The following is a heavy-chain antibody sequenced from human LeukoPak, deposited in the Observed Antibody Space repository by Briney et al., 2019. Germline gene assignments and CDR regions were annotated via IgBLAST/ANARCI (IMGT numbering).Heavy chain of an antibody. Sequence: GGSLRLSCAASGFTFSSYSMNWVRQAPGKGLEWVSSISSSSSYIYYADSVKGRFTIPRDNAKNSLYLQMNSLRAEDTAVYYCARAWLAGFFDYWGQGTLVTVSS. V-gene: IGHV3-21*01. J-gene: IGHJ4*02. D-gene: IGHD6-19*01. CDR1: GFTFSSYS. CDR2: ISSSSSYI. CDR3: ARAWLAGFFDY.